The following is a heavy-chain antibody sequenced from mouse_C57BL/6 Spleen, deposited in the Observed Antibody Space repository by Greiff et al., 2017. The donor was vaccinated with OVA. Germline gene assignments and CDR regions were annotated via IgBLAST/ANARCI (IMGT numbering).Heavy chain of an antibody. CDR2: IDPEDGET. Sequence: VQLQQSGAELVKPGASVKLSCTASGFNIKDYYMHWVKQRTEQGLEWIGRIDPEDGETKYAPNFPGKATITADTSSNTAYLQLSSLTSEDTAVYYCARFGGNYGGYAMDDWGQGTSVTVSS. D-gene: IGHD2-1*01. V-gene: IGHV14-2*01. CDR3: ARFGGNYGGYAMDD. CDR1: GFNIKDYY. J-gene: IGHJ4*01.